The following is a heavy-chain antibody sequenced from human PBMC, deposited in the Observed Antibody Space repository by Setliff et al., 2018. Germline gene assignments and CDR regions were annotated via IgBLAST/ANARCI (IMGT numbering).Heavy chain of an antibody. CDR3: AGTPARGTTWLSPFDY. CDR1: GGSVGSGSYY. D-gene: IGHD5-12*01. J-gene: IGHJ4*02. V-gene: IGHV4-61*02. CDR2: IQSTGNT. Sequence: PSETLSLTCIVSGGSVGSGSYYWSWIRQPAGKGLEWIGLIQSTGNTNYNPSLQSRVTISIDTSKNQFSLKMTSVTAADTAMYFCAGTPARGTTWLSPFDYWSQGTLVTVSS.